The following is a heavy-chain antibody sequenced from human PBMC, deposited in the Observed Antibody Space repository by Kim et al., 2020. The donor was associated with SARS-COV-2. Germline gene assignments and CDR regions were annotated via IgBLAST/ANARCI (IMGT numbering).Heavy chain of an antibody. Sequence: GGSLRLSCAASGFTFSDHYMDWVRQAPGKGLEWVGRIRKKANSYTTEYAASVKGRFTISREDSENSLYLQMNSLKTEDTAVYHCVRVKAIAVANLDYWGQGTLVTVSS. V-gene: IGHV3-72*01. J-gene: IGHJ4*02. CDR1: GFTFSDHY. CDR2: IRKKANSYTT. D-gene: IGHD6-19*01. CDR3: VRVKAIAVANLDY.